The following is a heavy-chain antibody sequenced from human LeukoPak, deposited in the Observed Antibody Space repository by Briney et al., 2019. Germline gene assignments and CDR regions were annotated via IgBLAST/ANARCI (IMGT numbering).Heavy chain of an antibody. CDR1: GFTFSSYA. J-gene: IGHJ4*02. CDR2: ISASGSST. V-gene: IGHV3-23*01. Sequence: GGSLRLSCAASGFTFSSYAMSWVRQAPGKGLEWVSTISASGSSTYYADSVKGRFTLSRDNSKNTLYLQMNSLRAKDTAVYYCAKSHYYGSGSCDYWGQGTLVTVSS. CDR3: AKSHYYGSGSCDY. D-gene: IGHD3-10*01.